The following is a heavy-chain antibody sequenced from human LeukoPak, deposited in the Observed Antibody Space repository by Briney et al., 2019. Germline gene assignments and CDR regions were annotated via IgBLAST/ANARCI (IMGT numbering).Heavy chain of an antibody. CDR2: IGTAGDP. Sequence: GGYLRLSCAASGFTFSSYDMHWVRQATGKGLEWVSAIGTAGDPYYPGSVKGRFTIPRENAKNSLYLQMNSLRAGDTAVYYCARSVTYYYGSGSYWYFDLWGRGTLVTVSS. CDR3: ARSVTYYYGSGSYWYFDL. D-gene: IGHD3-10*01. CDR1: GFTFSSYD. J-gene: IGHJ2*01. V-gene: IGHV3-13*05.